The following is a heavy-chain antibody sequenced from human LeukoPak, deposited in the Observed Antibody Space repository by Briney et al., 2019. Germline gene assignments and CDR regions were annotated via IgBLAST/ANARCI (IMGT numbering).Heavy chain of an antibody. Sequence: PGGSLRPSCAASGFTFDNYAMHWVRQAPGKGLEWVSGIAWNSGNTGFADSVKGRFTISRDNAENSLSLQMNSLTPEDTAFYFCAKDMNSYGSGSSYNPWGPFDSWGQGTLVTVSS. J-gene: IGHJ4*02. CDR1: GFTFDNYA. V-gene: IGHV3-9*01. CDR2: IAWNSGNT. CDR3: AKDMNSYGSGSSYNPWGPFDS. D-gene: IGHD3-10*01.